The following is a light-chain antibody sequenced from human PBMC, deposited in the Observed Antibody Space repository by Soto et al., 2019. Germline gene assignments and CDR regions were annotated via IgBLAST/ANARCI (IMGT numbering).Light chain of an antibody. J-gene: IGLJ2*01. CDR3: SSYTSSSTLVV. Sequence: QSALTQPASVSGSPGQSIIISCTGTSSDVGVYKYVSWYQQHPGKAPKLMIYDVSNRPSGISNRFSGSKSGNTAFLTISGLQAEDEADYYCSSYTSSSTLVVFGGGTKLTVL. CDR2: DVS. V-gene: IGLV2-14*01. CDR1: SSDVGVYKY.